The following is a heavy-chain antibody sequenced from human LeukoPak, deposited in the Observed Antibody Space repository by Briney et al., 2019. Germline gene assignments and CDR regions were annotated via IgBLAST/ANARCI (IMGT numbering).Heavy chain of an antibody. V-gene: IGHV4-34*01. CDR2: INHSGST. Sequence: TSETLSLTCAVYGGSFSGYYWSWIRQPPGKGLEWIGEINHSGSTNYNPSLRSRVTISVDTSKNQFSLKLSSVTAADTAVYYCARKYSDYDGLRYWGQGTLVTVSS. CDR3: ARKYSDYDGLRY. D-gene: IGHD5-12*01. CDR1: GGSFSGYY. J-gene: IGHJ4*02.